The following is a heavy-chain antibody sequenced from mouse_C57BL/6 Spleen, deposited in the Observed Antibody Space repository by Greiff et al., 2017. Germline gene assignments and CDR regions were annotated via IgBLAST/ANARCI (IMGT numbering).Heavy chain of an antibody. V-gene: IGHV5-17*01. CDR3: ARRGATYGSSTDFDV. CDR1: GFTFSDYG. CDR2: ISSGRITI. Sequence: EVQGVESGGGLVKPGGSLKLSCAASGFTFSDYGMHWFRQAPEKGLEWVAYISSGRITIYYADTVKGRFTISRDNAKNTLFLQMTSLRSEDTAMYYCARRGATYGSSTDFDVWGTGTTVTVSS. J-gene: IGHJ1*03. D-gene: IGHD1-1*01.